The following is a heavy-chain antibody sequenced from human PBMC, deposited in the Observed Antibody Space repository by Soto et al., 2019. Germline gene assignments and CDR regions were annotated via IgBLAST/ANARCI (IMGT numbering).Heavy chain of an antibody. J-gene: IGHJ6*02. CDR1: GFSLSTSGVG. D-gene: IGHD6-19*01. CDR2: IYWDDDK. Sequence: QITLKESGPTLVKPTQTLTLTCTFSGFSLSTSGVGVGWIRQPPGKALEWLALIYWDDDKRYSPSLKSRLTITKDTSTNQVVLTMTNMDPVDTATYYCAHRGDTPRIAVAINDDYYYYGMDVWGQGTTVTVSS. V-gene: IGHV2-5*02. CDR3: AHRGDTPRIAVAINDDYYYYGMDV.